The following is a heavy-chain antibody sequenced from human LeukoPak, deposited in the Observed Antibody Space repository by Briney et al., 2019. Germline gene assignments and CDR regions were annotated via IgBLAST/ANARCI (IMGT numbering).Heavy chain of an antibody. CDR3: AWSRGIAAAGTVY. CDR1: GGTFSSYA. V-gene: IGHV1-69*13. D-gene: IGHD6-13*01. J-gene: IGHJ4*02. Sequence: SVKVSCKASGGTFSSYAISWVRQAPGQGLEWMGGIIPIFGTADYAQKFQGRVTITADESTSTAYMELSSLRSEDTAVYYCAWSRGIAAAGTVYWGQGTLVTVSS. CDR2: IIPIFGTA.